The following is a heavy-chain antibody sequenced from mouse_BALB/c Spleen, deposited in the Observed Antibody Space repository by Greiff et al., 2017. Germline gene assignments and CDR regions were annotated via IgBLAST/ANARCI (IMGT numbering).Heavy chain of an antibody. J-gene: IGHJ4*01. Sequence: EVKLVESGGGLVQPGGSLRLSCATSGFTFTDYYMSWVSQPPGKALEWLGVIRNKANGYTTEYSASVMGRFTISRDNSQSILYLQINTLRAEDSATYYCARGKGDMDYWGQGASITVSS. CDR1: GFTFTDYY. CDR2: IRNKANGYTT. V-gene: IGHV7-3*02. CDR3: ARGKGDMDY.